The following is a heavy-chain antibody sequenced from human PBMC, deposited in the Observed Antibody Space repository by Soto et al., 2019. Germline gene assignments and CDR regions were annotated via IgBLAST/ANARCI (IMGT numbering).Heavy chain of an antibody. D-gene: IGHD3-10*01. J-gene: IGHJ4*02. CDR3: ARERFGDEFYYFDY. CDR1: GGSISSGDYY. CDR2: IYYSGST. V-gene: IGHV4-30-4*01. Sequence: SETLSLTCTVSGGSISSGDYYWSWIRQPPGKGLEWIGYIYYSGSTYYNPSLKSRVTISVDTSKNQFSLKLSSVTAAATAVYYCARERFGDEFYYFDYWGQGTLVTVSS.